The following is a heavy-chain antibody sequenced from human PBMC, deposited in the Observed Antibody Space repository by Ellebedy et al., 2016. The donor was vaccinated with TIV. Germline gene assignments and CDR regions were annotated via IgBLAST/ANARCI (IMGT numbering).Heavy chain of an antibody. CDR1: GGSISSSSYY. CDR2: IYYSGST. J-gene: IGHJ4*02. Sequence: SETLSLXXTVSGGSISSSSYYWGWIRQPPGKGLEWIGSIYYSGSTYYNPSLKSRVTISVDTSKNQFSLKLSSVTAADTAVYYCASAGFAWLGFDYWGQGTLVTVSS. V-gene: IGHV4-39*07. D-gene: IGHD3-9*01. CDR3: ASAGFAWLGFDY.